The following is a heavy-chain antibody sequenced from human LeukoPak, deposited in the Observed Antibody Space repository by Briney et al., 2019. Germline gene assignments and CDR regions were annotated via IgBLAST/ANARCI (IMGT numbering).Heavy chain of an antibody. CDR3: ARSPRYCSSTSCQGGNWLDP. V-gene: IGHV3-11*03. Sequence: NSGGSLRLSCAASGFTFSDYYMSWTRQAPGKGLEWVSYISSSSSYTNYADSVKGRFTISRDNAKNSLYLQMNSLRAEDTAVYYCARSPRYCSSTSCQGGNWLDPWGQGTLVTVSS. D-gene: IGHD2-2*01. CDR2: ISSSSSYT. J-gene: IGHJ5*02. CDR1: GFTFSDYY.